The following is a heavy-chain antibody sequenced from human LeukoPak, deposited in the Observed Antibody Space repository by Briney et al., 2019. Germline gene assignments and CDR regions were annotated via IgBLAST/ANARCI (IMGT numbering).Heavy chain of an antibody. CDR1: GGSFSGYY. CDR2: INHSGST. Sequence: PSETLSLTCAVYGGSFSGYYWSWIRQPPGKGLEWIGEINHSGSTNYNPSLKSRVTMSVDTSKNQFSLKLSSVTAADTAVYYCARSIAAAGTVDYWGQGTLVTVSS. J-gene: IGHJ4*02. D-gene: IGHD6-13*01. V-gene: IGHV4-34*01. CDR3: ARSIAAAGTVDY.